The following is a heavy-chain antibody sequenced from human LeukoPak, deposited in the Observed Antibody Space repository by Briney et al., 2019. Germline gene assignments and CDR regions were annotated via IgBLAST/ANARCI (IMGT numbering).Heavy chain of an antibody. CDR1: GGSISSSDYH. J-gene: IGHJ4*02. D-gene: IGHD2-15*01. CDR3: ARRLGYCSGDSCYSGSFDY. CDR2: IYYSGNT. Sequence: SETLSLTCTVSGGSISSSDYHWGWIRQPPGEGLEWIGNIYYSGNTYYNPSLKSRVTISVDTSKKQFSLNLSSVTAADTGVYYCARRLGYCSGDSCYSGSFDYWGQGTLVSVSS. V-gene: IGHV4-39*01.